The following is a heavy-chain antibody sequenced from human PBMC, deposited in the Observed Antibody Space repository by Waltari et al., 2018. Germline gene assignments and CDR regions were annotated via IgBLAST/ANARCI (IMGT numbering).Heavy chain of an antibody. V-gene: IGHV3-30*18. J-gene: IGHJ4*02. CDR2: ISYDGSNK. Sequence: QVQLVESGGGVVQPGRSLRLSCAASGFTFSSYGMHWVRQAPGKGLEWVAVISYDGSNKYYADSVKGRFTISRDNSKNTLYLQMNSLRAEDTAVYYCAKGEGYWGQGTLVTVSS. CDR1: GFTFSSYG. CDR3: AKGEGY.